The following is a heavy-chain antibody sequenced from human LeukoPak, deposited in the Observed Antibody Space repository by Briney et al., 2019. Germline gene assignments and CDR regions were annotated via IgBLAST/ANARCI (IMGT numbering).Heavy chain of an antibody. D-gene: IGHD1-1*01. Sequence: GGSLRLSCVVSGFPFSSYAMSWVRQAPGKGLEWVSGISGSGDDTYYAASVKGRFTVSRDTSKNTLYLQMNSLRAEDTAVYYCGKDWKLDYWGQGTLVTVSS. CDR2: ISGSGDDT. J-gene: IGHJ4*02. V-gene: IGHV3-23*01. CDR3: GKDWKLDY. CDR1: GFPFSSYA.